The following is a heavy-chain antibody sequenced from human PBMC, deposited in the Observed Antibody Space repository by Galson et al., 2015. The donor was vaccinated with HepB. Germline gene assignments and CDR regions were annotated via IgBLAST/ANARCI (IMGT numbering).Heavy chain of an antibody. CDR3: ATTFPLGSSGYYGPFDY. CDR2: FDPEDGET. J-gene: IGHJ4*02. D-gene: IGHD3-22*01. Sequence: SVTVSCKVSGYTLTELSMHWVRQAPGKGLEWMGGFDPEDGETIYAQKFQGRVTMTEDTSTDTAYMELSSLRSEDTAVYYCATTFPLGSSGYYGPFDYWGQGTLVTVSS. CDR1: GYTLTELS. V-gene: IGHV1-24*01.